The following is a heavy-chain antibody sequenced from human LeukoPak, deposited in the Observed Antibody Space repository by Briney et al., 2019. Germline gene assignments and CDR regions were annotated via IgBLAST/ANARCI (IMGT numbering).Heavy chain of an antibody. V-gene: IGHV4-39*07. D-gene: IGHD7-27*01. CDR3: ARIWGSQRQDYYYMDV. CDR2: IYYSGGT. J-gene: IGHJ6*03. Sequence: PSETLSLTCTVSGGSISSSSYYWGWIRQPPGKGLEWIGSIYYSGGTYYNPSLKSRVTISVDTSKNQFSLKLSSVTAADTAVYYCARIWGSQRQDYYYMDVWGKGTTVTVSS. CDR1: GGSISSSSYY.